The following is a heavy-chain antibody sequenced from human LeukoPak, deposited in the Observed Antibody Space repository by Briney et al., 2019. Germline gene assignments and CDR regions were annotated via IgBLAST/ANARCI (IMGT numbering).Heavy chain of an antibody. Sequence: PSETLSLTCTVSGGSISSYYWSWIRQPPGKGLEWIGYIYYSGSTNYNPSLKSRVTISVDTSKNQFSLKQSSVTTADTAVYYCARMYPDSSGWNFDYWGQGTLVIVSS. CDR3: ARMYPDSSGWNFDY. V-gene: IGHV4-59*01. J-gene: IGHJ4*02. CDR1: GGSISSYY. D-gene: IGHD6-19*01. CDR2: IYYSGST.